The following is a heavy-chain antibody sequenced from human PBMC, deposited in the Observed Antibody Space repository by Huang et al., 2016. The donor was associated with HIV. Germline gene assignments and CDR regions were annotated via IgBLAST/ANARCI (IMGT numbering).Heavy chain of an antibody. CDR2: IIPSFGTA. J-gene: IGHJ3*02. V-gene: IGHV1-69*13. Sequence: QVQLVQSGAEVKKPGSSVKVSCKASGGTFSSYAISWVRQAPGQGLEWRGGIIPSFGTANYAQKFQGRVTITADESTSTADMELSSLRSEDTAVYYCAREGRDGYNLDAFDIWGQGTMVTVSS. CDR1: GGTFSSYA. D-gene: IGHD5-12*01. CDR3: AREGRDGYNLDAFDI.